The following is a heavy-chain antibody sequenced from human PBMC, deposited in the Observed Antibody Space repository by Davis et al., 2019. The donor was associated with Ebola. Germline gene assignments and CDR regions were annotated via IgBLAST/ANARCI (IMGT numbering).Heavy chain of an antibody. CDR2: VSYDGSDK. D-gene: IGHD1-7*01. J-gene: IGHJ4*02. CDR1: GFTFSDYS. Sequence: GESLKISCAASGFTFSDYSIHWVRQAPGKGLEWVAVVSYDGSDKYYADSVRGRFTISRDSSKDTVYLQMNSLRPEDTAVYYCARAPRITATVGYFDYWGQGTVVAVSS. CDR3: ARAPRITATVGYFDY. V-gene: IGHV3-30-3*01.